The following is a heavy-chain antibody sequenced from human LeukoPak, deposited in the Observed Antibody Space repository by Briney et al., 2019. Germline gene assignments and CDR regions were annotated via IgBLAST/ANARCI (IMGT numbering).Heavy chain of an antibody. CDR1: GFTFSSYA. Sequence: GGSLRLSCAASGFTFSSYAMSWVRQAPGKGLEWVSVISGSGGITLYADSVKGRFTISRDNSKNTLYVQMNSLRAEDTAVYYCAKGDCGGKCWLVDYWGQGTLVTVSS. CDR3: AKGDCGGKCWLVDY. J-gene: IGHJ4*02. D-gene: IGHD2-21*01. V-gene: IGHV3-23*01. CDR2: ISGSGGIT.